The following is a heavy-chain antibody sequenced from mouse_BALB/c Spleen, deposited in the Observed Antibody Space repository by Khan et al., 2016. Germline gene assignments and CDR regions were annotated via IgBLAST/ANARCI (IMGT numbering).Heavy chain of an antibody. J-gene: IGHJ4*01. V-gene: IGHV5-17*02. CDR3: VRRIVTRDYYGMDY. D-gene: IGHD2-1*01. Sequence: EVELVESGGGLVQPGGSRKLSCAATGFNFSSFGMHWVRQAPEKGLEWVAYISGGSNTIYYADTVKGRFTISRDNPKKTLFLQMTSLRSEDTAMYYWVRRIVTRDYYGMDYWGQGTSVTVSS. CDR2: ISGGSNTI. CDR1: GFNFSSFG.